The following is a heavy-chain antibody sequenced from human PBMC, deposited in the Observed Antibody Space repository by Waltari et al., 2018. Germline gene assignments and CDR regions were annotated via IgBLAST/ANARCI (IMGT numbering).Heavy chain of an antibody. Sequence: QVQLVQSGAEVKKPGSSVKVSCKASGGTFRNFAISWGRQAPGQGLEWMGGIIRIFGTANYAQKFQGRVTITADDSTSTAYMELSSLRSEDTAVYYCASLDYGDYARTIYYFDYWGQGTLVTVSS. CDR2: IIRIFGTA. CDR1: GGTFRNFA. CDR3: ASLDYGDYARTIYYFDY. J-gene: IGHJ4*02. V-gene: IGHV1-69*01. D-gene: IGHD4-17*01.